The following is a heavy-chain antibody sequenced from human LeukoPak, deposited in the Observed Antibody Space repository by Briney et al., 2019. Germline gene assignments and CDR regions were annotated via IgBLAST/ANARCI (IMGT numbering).Heavy chain of an antibody. D-gene: IGHD4-17*01. J-gene: IGHJ3*02. V-gene: IGHV4-59*01. CDR3: ARGANTDYGGYGAPPGDAFDI. Sequence: SETLSLTCTVSGGSISSYYWSWIRQPPGKGLEWIGYIYYSGSTNYNPSLKSRVTISVDTSKNQFSLKLSSVTAADTAVYYCARGANTDYGGYGAPPGDAFDIWGQGTMVTVSS. CDR1: GGSISSYY. CDR2: IYYSGST.